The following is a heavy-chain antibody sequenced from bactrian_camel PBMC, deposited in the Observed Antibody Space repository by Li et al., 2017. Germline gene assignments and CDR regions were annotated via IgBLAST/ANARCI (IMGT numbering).Heavy chain of an antibody. CDR1: GFTFSSYW. J-gene: IGHJ6*01. CDR2: ISSGSTFT. V-gene: IGHV3S1*01. D-gene: IGHD1*01. Sequence: VQLVESGGGLVQPGGSLRLSCAASGFTFSSYWMYWVRQAPGKGFEWVSSISSGSTFTYYAASVKGRFTISRDNAKNTLYLQLNSLKTEDTAMYYCANPLFQMSFTSDVTRADFRFWGQGTQVTVS. CDR3: ANPLFQMSFTSDVTRADFRF.